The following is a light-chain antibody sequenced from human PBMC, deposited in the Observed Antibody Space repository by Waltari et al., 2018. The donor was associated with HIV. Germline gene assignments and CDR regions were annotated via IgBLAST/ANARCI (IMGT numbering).Light chain of an antibody. J-gene: IGKJ1*01. CDR3: QQYYSTPWT. CDR1: QSILYSANNKNY. Sequence: DIVMIQSPDSLTVSLGERATINCKSSQSILYSANNKNYLTWYQQKPGQPPKLLIYWASTRESGVPDRFSGSGSATDFTLTISSLQAEDVAVYYCQQYYSTPWTFGQGTKVEIK. CDR2: WAS. V-gene: IGKV4-1*01.